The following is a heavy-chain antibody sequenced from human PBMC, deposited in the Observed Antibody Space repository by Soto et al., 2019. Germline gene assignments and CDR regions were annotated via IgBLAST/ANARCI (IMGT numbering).Heavy chain of an antibody. D-gene: IGHD3-3*01. CDR2: VSYDGSEK. CDR3: ARGPDSHDPNSHLRFFDS. V-gene: IGHV3-30*04. CDR1: GFTFSRFA. J-gene: IGHJ4*02. Sequence: GGSLRLSCAVSGFTFSRFAMHWVRQAPGAGLEWVALVSYDGSEKEHADSVKGRFTVSRDNSKNTLYLEMSSLRTEDTAVYYCARGPDSHDPNSHLRFFDSWGPGTLVTVSS.